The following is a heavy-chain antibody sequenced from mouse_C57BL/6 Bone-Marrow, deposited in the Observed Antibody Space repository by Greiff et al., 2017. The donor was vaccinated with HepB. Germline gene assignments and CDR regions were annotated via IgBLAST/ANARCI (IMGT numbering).Heavy chain of an antibody. V-gene: IGHV5-6-3*01. D-gene: IGHD3-3*01. J-gene: IGHJ3*01. CDR3: ARRDLFVY. CDR2: INSNDGTT. Sequence: EVMLVESGGGLVQPGGSLKLSCAASGFTFSLYGMSWVRQTPDKRLELVASINSNDGTTYYADTIKGRFTITRDNAKNTLYLQMSSLKSEDTAIYYCARRDLFVYWGQGTRVTVSA. CDR1: GFTFSLYG.